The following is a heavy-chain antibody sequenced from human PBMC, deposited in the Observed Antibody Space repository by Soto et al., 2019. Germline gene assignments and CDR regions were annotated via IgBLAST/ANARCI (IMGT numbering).Heavy chain of an antibody. CDR3: ARDPPATRHGMDV. V-gene: IGHV3-53*02. J-gene: IGHJ6*02. CDR1: GFTVSRNY. Sequence: EVQLVETGGGWIQPGGSLSLSCAASGFTVSRNYMTWFRQAPGKGLEWVSVIYSGGSTYYADSVRGRFTISRDNSKNTLYLQMKSLRAEDTAVYYCARDPPATRHGMDVWGQGTTVTVSS. CDR2: IYSGGST.